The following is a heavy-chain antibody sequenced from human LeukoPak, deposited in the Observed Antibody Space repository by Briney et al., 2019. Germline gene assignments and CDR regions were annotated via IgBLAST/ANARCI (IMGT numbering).Heavy chain of an antibody. D-gene: IGHD3-16*01. V-gene: IGHV4-39*07. CDR3: ARDPVYDYVWGSSGCFDY. CDR2: IYYSGST. Sequence: SETLSLTCTVSGGSISSSSYYWGWIRQPLGKGLEWIGSIYYSGSTYYNPSLKSRVTISVDTSKNQFSLKLSSVTAADTAVYYCARDPVYDYVWGSSGCFDYWGQGTLVTVSS. CDR1: GGSISSSSYY. J-gene: IGHJ4*02.